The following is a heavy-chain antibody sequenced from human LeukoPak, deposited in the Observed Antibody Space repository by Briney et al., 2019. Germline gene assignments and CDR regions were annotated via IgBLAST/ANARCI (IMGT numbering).Heavy chain of an antibody. CDR2: IWHDRSDTYGSNK. CDR3: AKDGNCGGDCYGWFDP. Sequence: GKSLRLSCAASGFMFSRSDIRWVRQAPGKGLEGVAVIWHDRSDTYGSNKYYADSVKGRFTISRDNSKNTVYLHMNSLRVEDTAVYYCAKDGNCGGDCYGWFDPWGQGALVTVSS. CDR1: GFMFSRSD. J-gene: IGHJ5*02. D-gene: IGHD2-21*02. V-gene: IGHV3-33*06.